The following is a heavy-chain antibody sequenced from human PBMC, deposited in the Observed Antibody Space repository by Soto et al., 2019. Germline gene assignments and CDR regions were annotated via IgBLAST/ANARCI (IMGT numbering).Heavy chain of an antibody. Sequence: GGSLRLSCAASGCTFGNAWMSWVRQATGKGLEWVGRIKSKTDGGTTDYAAPVKGRFTISRDDSKNTLYLQMNSLKTEDTAVYYCTTDVGYDFWSGPRTDAFDIWGQGTIVTVSS. CDR1: GCTFGNAW. CDR2: IKSKTDGGTT. D-gene: IGHD3-3*01. J-gene: IGHJ3*02. CDR3: TTDVGYDFWSGPRTDAFDI. V-gene: IGHV3-15*01.